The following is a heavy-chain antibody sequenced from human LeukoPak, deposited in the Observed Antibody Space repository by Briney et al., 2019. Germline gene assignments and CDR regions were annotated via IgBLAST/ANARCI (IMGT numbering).Heavy chain of an antibody. J-gene: IGHJ4*02. CDR2: ISSSSTHI. V-gene: IGHV3-21*01. CDR1: GFTFSSYS. CDR3: ARGLCGGDCYDY. D-gene: IGHD2-21*01. Sequence: KTGGSLRLSCAASGFTFSSYSMNWVRQAPGKGLEWVSSISSSSTHIYYADSVRGRFTISRDDAKNSLYLQMNSLRAEDTALYYCARGLCGGDCYDYWGQGTLVTVSS.